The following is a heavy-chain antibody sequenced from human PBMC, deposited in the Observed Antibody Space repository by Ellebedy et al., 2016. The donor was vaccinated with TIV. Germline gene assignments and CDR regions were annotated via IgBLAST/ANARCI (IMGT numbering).Heavy chain of an antibody. J-gene: IGHJ4*02. CDR1: GFTFSNYA. CDR3: AKTAEMGVYYYDSSGYYVDY. CDR2: ISISGGTT. Sequence: GESLKISXAASGFTFSNYAMSWVRQAPGKGLEWVSGISISGGTTYYADSVKGRFTISRDNSKNTLHVQMNSLRVEDTAVYYCAKTAEMGVYYYDSSGYYVDYWGQGTLVTVSS. V-gene: IGHV3-23*01. D-gene: IGHD3-22*01.